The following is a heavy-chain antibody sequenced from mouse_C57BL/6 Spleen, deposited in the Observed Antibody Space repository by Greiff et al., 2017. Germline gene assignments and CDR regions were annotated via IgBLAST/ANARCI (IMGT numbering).Heavy chain of an antibody. CDR2: ISYDGSN. V-gene: IGHV3-6*01. CDR3: AREWNYYGSSYPSAMDY. J-gene: IGHJ4*01. CDR1: GYSITSGYY. Sequence: EVQLQESGPGLVKPSQSLSLTCSVTGYSITSGYYWNWIRQFPGNKLEWMGYISYDGSNNYNPSLKNRISITRDTSKNQFFLKLNSVTTEDTATYYCAREWNYYGSSYPSAMDYWGQGTSVTVSS. D-gene: IGHD1-1*01.